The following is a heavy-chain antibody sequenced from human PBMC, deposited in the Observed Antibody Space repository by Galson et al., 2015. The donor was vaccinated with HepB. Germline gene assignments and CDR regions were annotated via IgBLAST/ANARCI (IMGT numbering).Heavy chain of an antibody. CDR1: GFTFSSYW. CDR3: ARVKGSSRGHFDY. J-gene: IGHJ4*02. CDR2: INSDGSST. D-gene: IGHD3-10*01. V-gene: IGHV3-74*01. Sequence: LRLSCAASGFTFSSYWMHWVRQAPGKGLVWVSRINSDGSSTSYADSVKGRFTISRDNAKNTLYLQMNSLRAEDTAVYYCARVKGSSRGHFDYWGQGTLVTVSS.